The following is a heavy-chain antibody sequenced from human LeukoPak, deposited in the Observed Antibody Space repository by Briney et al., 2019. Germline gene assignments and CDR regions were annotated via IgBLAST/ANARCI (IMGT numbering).Heavy chain of an antibody. J-gene: IGHJ1*01. CDR2: IYPGDSDT. CDR1: GYSFTSYW. CDR3: ARLGYYDSSGYPSAEYFQH. D-gene: IGHD3-22*01. Sequence: GESLKISCKGSGYSFTSYWIGWVRQMPGKGPEWMGIIYPGDSDTRYSPSFQGQVTISADKSISTAYLQWSSLKASDTAMYYCARLGYYDSSGYPSAEYFQHWGQGTLVTVSS. V-gene: IGHV5-51*01.